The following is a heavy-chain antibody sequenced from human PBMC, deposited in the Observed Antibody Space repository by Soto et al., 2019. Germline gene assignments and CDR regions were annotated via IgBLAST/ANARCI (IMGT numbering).Heavy chain of an antibody. CDR3: AKDRDSSGYYYRNF. J-gene: IGHJ4*02. CDR1: GFTCSSYA. Sequence: EVPLLESGGGLVQPGGSLRLSCAASGFTCSSYAMSWVRQAAGKGLEWVSAISGTGDSTYYADSVKGRFTISRDNSKNTLYLQINSLRDEDTAVYYCAKDRDSSGYYYRNFWGQGTLVTVSS. CDR2: ISGTGDST. V-gene: IGHV3-23*01. D-gene: IGHD3-22*01.